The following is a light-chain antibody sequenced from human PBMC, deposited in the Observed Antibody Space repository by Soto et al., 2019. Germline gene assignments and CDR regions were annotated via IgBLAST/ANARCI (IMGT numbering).Light chain of an antibody. CDR1: QSVRSY. Sequence: EIVLTQSPATLSLSPGERATLSCRASQSVRSYLAWYQQTPGQAPRLLIYDASNRVTGIPAMFSGSGSGTDFTLTISSLEPEDFTVYYCQHRSNWPWTFGQGTKVEIK. CDR3: QHRSNWPWT. CDR2: DAS. V-gene: IGKV3-11*01. J-gene: IGKJ1*01.